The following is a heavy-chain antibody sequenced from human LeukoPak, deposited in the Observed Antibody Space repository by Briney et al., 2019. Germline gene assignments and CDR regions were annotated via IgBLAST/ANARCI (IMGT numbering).Heavy chain of an antibody. D-gene: IGHD3-3*01. Sequence: PGRSLRLSCAASRFTFSSYGMHWVRQAPGKGLEWVAVIWYDGSNKYYADSVKGRFTISRDNSKNTLYLQMNSLRAEDTAVYYCARSLEDYYYYGMDVWGKGTTVTVSS. CDR1: RFTFSSYG. V-gene: IGHV3-33*01. J-gene: IGHJ6*04. CDR3: ARSLEDYYYYGMDV. CDR2: IWYDGSNK.